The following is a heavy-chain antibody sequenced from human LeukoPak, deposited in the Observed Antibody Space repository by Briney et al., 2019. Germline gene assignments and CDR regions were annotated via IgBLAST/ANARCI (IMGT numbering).Heavy chain of an antibody. CDR2: ISSSSSYI. CDR3: ARVSFGVVIPDPSVY. Sequence: GGSLRLSCAASGFTFSSYSMNWVRQAPGKGLEWVSSISSSSSYIYYADSVKGRFTISRDNAKNSLYLQMNSLRAEDTAVYYCARVSFGVVIPDPSVYWGQGTLVTVSS. J-gene: IGHJ4*02. V-gene: IGHV3-21*01. D-gene: IGHD3-3*01. CDR1: GFTFSSYS.